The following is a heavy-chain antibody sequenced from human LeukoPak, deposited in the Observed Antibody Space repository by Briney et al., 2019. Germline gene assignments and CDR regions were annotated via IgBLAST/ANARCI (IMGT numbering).Heavy chain of an antibody. CDR3: ARAHRGYYDSSGLDAFDI. CDR1: GFTFSSYA. D-gene: IGHD3-22*01. Sequence: PGGSLRLSCAASGFTFSSYAMHWVRQAPGKGLEWVAVISYDGSNKYYADSVKGRFTISRDNSKNTLYLQMNSLRAEDTAVYYCARAHRGYYDSSGLDAFDIRGPGTMVTVSS. J-gene: IGHJ3*02. V-gene: IGHV3-30-3*01. CDR2: ISYDGSNK.